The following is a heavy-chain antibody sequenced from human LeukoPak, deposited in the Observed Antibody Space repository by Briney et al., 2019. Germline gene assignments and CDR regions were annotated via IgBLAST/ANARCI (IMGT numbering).Heavy chain of an antibody. CDR1: GFTFSIYA. D-gene: IGHD1-26*01. V-gene: IGHV3-43*02. J-gene: IGHJ4*02. Sequence: GGSLRLSCAASGFTFSIYAMSWVRQAPGKGLQWVSSITSSGDGTYYADSVKGRFTISRDNSKNSLYLQMNSLRTEDTALYYCAKELSGSHTAGNYWGQGTLVTVSS. CDR3: AKELSGSHTAGNY. CDR2: ITSSGDGT.